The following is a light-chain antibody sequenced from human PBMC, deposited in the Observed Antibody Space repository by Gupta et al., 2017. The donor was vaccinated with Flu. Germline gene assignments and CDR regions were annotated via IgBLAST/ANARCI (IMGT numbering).Light chain of an antibody. Sequence: GYRITITCRTSQTNSSYLNWYQQKPGEAPHLRIYVAFFLRSGVPSRFSGSGSETEFSLTISTLQPEDDAIYYCQQSYTTPPTFGAGTRVEI. CDR1: QTNSSY. CDR3: QQSYTTPPT. J-gene: IGKJ4*01. V-gene: IGKV1-39*01. CDR2: VAF.